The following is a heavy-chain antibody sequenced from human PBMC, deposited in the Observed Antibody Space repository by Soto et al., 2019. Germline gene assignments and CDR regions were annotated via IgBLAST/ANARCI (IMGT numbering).Heavy chain of an antibody. V-gene: IGHV4-31*11. CDR2: IYYGGST. CDR1: GGSISSGGYY. CDR3: ASDFTPRCHWRWFDP. J-gene: IGHJ5*02. D-gene: IGHD4-17*01. Sequence: PSETLSLTCAVSGGSISSGGYYWRWIRQHPGKGLEWIGYIYYGGSTYYNPSLKRRVTISVDTSKNQFSLKLSSVTAADTAEYYCASDFTPRCHWRWFDPWGQGTMVTVSS.